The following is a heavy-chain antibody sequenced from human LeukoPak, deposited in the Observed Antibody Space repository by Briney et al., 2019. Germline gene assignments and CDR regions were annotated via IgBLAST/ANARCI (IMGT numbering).Heavy chain of an antibody. J-gene: IGHJ4*02. CDR2: MNPNSGNT. CDR3: ARVGVVATFIDY. Sequence: GASVKVSCKASGYTFTSYDINWVRQATGQGLEWMGWMNPNSGNTGYAQKFQGRVTMTRNTSISTAYMELSSLRSEDTAVYYCARVGVVATFIDYWGQGTLVTVSS. D-gene: IGHD5-12*01. V-gene: IGHV1-8*01. CDR1: GYTFTSYD.